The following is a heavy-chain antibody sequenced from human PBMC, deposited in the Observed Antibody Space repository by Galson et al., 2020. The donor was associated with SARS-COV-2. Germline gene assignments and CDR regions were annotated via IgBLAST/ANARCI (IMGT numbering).Heavy chain of an antibody. Sequence: ASVKVSCKTSGYTFSSYPISWVRQAPGQGLEWMGWINTFNGNPNYAQNVQDRVSMTTDTSTSTAYLELRSLRSDDTAVYYCARDVYYDSSGYDVFDIWGQGTMVTVSS. J-gene: IGHJ3*02. CDR1: GYTFSSYP. CDR2: INTFNGNP. V-gene: IGHV1-18*01. D-gene: IGHD3-22*01. CDR3: ARDVYYDSSGYDVFDI.